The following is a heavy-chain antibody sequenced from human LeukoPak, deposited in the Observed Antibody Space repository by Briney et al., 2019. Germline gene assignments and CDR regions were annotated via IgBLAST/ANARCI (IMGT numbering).Heavy chain of an antibody. J-gene: IGHJ5*02. CDR2: MYSRGDT. CDR1: GFTVSDNY. D-gene: IGHD6-13*01. Sequence: PGGSLRLSCAASGFTVSDNYMSWVRQAPGKGLEWVSVMYSRGDTYYANSVKGRFTFSRDISMNTLYLQMNGLRTEDTAMYYCARDAPQVPAAGVLASWGQGTLVTVSS. V-gene: IGHV3-53*01. CDR3: ARDAPQVPAAGVLAS.